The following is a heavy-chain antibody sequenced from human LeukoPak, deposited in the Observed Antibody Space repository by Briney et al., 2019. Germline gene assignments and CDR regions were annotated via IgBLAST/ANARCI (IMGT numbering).Heavy chain of an antibody. CDR3: ANARDSSSSGG. D-gene: IGHD6-6*01. CDR2: IRYDGSNK. J-gene: IGHJ4*02. CDR1: GITFSSFG. Sequence: GGSLRLSCAASGITFSSFGMHWVRQAPGKGLEWVAFIRYDGSNKYYADSVKGRFITSRDNSKNTLSLQMNSLRAEDTAVYYCANARDSSSSGGWGQGTLVTVSS. V-gene: IGHV3-30*02.